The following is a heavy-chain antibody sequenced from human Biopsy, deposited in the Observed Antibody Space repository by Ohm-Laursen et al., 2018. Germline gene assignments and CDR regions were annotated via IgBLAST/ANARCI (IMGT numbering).Heavy chain of an antibody. Sequence: SSVKVSCKASGGAFTNYAINWVRQAPGHGLEWMGGIITVSETAGYAERFQGRVTITADVTTTTAYMDLSSLRSEDTAVYYCVAYPSSGFFEHNDDFAMDVWGQGTTVIVSS. CDR2: IITVSETA. D-gene: IGHD6-19*01. J-gene: IGHJ6*02. CDR3: VAYPSSGFFEHNDDFAMDV. V-gene: IGHV1-69*01. CDR1: GGAFTNYA.